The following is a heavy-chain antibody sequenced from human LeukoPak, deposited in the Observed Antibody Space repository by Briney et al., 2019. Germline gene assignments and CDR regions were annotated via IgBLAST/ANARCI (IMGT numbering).Heavy chain of an antibody. D-gene: IGHD2-2*01. CDR2: IIPIFGTA. Sequence: SVKVSCKASGGTFSSYAISWVRQAPGQGLEWMGGIIPIFGTANYAQKFQGRVTITADKSTSTAYMELSGLRSEDTAVYYCAREGEDIVVVPAASWFDPWGQGTLVTVSS. CDR1: GGTFSSYA. J-gene: IGHJ5*02. V-gene: IGHV1-69*06. CDR3: AREGEDIVVVPAASWFDP.